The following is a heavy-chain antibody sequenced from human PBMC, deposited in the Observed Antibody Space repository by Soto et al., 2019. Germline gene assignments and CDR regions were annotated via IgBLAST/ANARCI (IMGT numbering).Heavy chain of an antibody. J-gene: IGHJ3*02. V-gene: IGHV4-39*01. Sequence: SETLSLTCIVSGGSLTSSSFYWGWIRQPPGKGLSWIGNIYYSGTTDYNPSLKSRVSVSTDTSRNQLSLTLSSVTAADTAVYYWVRFYGNACDIWGPGTMGTVS. D-gene: IGHD3-10*01. CDR1: GGSLTSSSFY. CDR2: IYYSGTT. CDR3: VRFYGNACDI.